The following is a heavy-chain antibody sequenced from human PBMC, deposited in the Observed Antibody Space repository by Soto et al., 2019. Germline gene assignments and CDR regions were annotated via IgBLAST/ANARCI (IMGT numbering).Heavy chain of an antibody. Sequence: QVQLVQSGAEVKEAGSSVKVSCKASGGTFSSYAISWVRQAPGQGLEWMGGIIPIFGTANYAQKFQGRVTITADESTSTAYMELSSLRSEDTAVFYCASGDYDSSGRNFDYWGQGTLVTVSS. J-gene: IGHJ4*02. V-gene: IGHV1-69*13. CDR1: GGTFSSYA. D-gene: IGHD3-22*01. CDR2: IIPIFGTA. CDR3: ASGDYDSSGRNFDY.